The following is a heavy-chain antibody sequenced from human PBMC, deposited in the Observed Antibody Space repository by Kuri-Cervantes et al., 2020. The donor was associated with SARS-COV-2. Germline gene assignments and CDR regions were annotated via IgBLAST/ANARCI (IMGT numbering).Heavy chain of an antibody. CDR2: IYYSGST. J-gene: IGHJ4*02. D-gene: IGHD5-24*01. Sequence: SETLSLTCTVSGGSISSSNYYWGWIRQPPGKGLEWIGNIYYSGSTYYNPSLKSRVTISADTSNNQFSLKLSSVTAADTAVYYCASGAPHIQFRGEVDYWSQGALVTVSS. V-gene: IGHV4-39*01. CDR1: GGSISSSNYY. CDR3: ASGAPHIQFRGEVDY.